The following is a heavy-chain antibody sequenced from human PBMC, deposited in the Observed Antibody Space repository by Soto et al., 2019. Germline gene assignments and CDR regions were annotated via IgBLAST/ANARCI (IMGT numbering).Heavy chain of an antibody. D-gene: IGHD3-22*01. CDR3: ARDRGPSSGYYPYWFDP. CDR2: IIPIFGTA. CDR1: GGTFSSYA. Sequence: QVQLVQSGAEVKKPGSSVKVSCKASGGTFSSYAITWVRQAPGQGLEWMGGIIPIFGTANYAQKFQGRVTITADNSPSXXYMELSSLRSGDTAVYYCARDRGPSSGYYPYWFDPWGQGTLVTVSS. J-gene: IGHJ5*02. V-gene: IGHV1-69*14.